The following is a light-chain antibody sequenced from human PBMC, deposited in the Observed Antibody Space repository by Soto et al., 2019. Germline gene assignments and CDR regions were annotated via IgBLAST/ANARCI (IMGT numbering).Light chain of an antibody. V-gene: IGKV3-20*01. Sequence: IVLTQSPGTLSLSXXXRXXLXCRASQSVSNNYLAWYQQKPGQAPRLLIYGASNRATGIPDRFSGSGSGTDFTLTISRLEPEDFAVYYCQQYGSSGTFGQGTKV. CDR2: GAS. J-gene: IGKJ1*01. CDR1: QSVSNNY. CDR3: QQYGSSGT.